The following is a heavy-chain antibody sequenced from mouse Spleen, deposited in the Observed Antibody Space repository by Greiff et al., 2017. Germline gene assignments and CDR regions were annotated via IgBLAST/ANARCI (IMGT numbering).Heavy chain of an antibody. V-gene: IGHV5-6*01. Sequence: EVQLVESGGDLVKPGGSLKLSCAASGFTFSSYGMSWVRQTPDKRLEWVATISSGGSYTYYPDSVKGRFTISRDNAKNTLYLQMSSLKSEDTAMYYCASWDGGFAYWGQGTLVTVSA. J-gene: IGHJ3*01. D-gene: IGHD4-1*01. CDR3: ASWDGGFAY. CDR1: GFTFSSYG. CDR2: ISSGGSYT.